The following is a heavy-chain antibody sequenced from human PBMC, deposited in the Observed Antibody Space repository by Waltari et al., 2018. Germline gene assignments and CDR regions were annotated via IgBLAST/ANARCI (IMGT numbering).Heavy chain of an antibody. V-gene: IGHV5-51*01. D-gene: IGHD3-3*01. CDR2: IYPGDSDT. CDR1: GYSFTSYW. J-gene: IGHJ4*02. CDR3: ARPYDFWSGYFRD. Sequence: EVQLVQSGAEVKKPGESLKISCKGSGYSFTSYWIGWVRQMPGQGLEWVGLIYPGDSDTRYSPSFQGQVTISADKSISTAYLQWSSLKASDTAMYYCARPYDFWSGYFRDWGQGTLVTVSS.